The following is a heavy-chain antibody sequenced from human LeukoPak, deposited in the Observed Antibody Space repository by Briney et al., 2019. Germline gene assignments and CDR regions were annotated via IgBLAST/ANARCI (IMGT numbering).Heavy chain of an antibody. J-gene: IGHJ4*02. CDR1: GFTFSSYG. V-gene: IGHV3-30*03. CDR2: ISYDGSNK. Sequence: GRSLRLSCAASGFTFSSYGMHWVRQAPGKGLEWVAVISYDGSNKYYADSVKGRFTISRDNSKNTLYLQMNSLRAEDTAVYYCARGSPSRITMIVVVIPPFDYWGQGTLVTVSS. CDR3: ARGSPSRITMIVVVIPPFDY. D-gene: IGHD3-22*01.